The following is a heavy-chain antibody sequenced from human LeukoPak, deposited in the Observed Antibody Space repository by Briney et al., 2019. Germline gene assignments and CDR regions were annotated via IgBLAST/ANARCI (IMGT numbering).Heavy chain of an antibody. Sequence: PGGSLGLSCAASGFTFVNYAMSWVRQAPGKGLEWVSAVVGGGGTTFYADSVKGRFTISRDNSKNTVYLQINSLRGEDTAVYYCAKARLSTGWAYNDYWGQGALVTVSS. J-gene: IGHJ4*02. CDR1: GFTFVNYA. D-gene: IGHD6-19*01. V-gene: IGHV3-23*01. CDR2: VVGGGGTT. CDR3: AKARLSTGWAYNDY.